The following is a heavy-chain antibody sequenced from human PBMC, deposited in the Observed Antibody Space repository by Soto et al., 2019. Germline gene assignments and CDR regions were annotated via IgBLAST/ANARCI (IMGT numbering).Heavy chain of an antibody. CDR3: ARQGGYYLYYYGMDV. V-gene: IGHV4-34*01. Sequence: PSETLSLTCAAYGGSFSGYYWSWIRQPPGKGLEWIGEINHSGSTNYNPSLKSRVTISVDTSKNQFSLKLSSVTAADTAVYYCARQGGYYLYYYGMDVWGQGTTVTVSS. J-gene: IGHJ6*02. CDR2: INHSGST. CDR1: GGSFSGYY.